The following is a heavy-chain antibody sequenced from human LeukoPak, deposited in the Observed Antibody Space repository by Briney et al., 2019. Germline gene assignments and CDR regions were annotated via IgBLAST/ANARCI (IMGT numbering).Heavy chain of an antibody. CDR3: ARASVRGGNLNTAFDI. J-gene: IGHJ3*02. V-gene: IGHV3-30-3*01. Sequence: PGGSLRLSCAASGFTFSSYAMHWVRQAPGKGLEWVAVISYDGSNKYYADSVKGRFTISRDNSKNTLYLQMNSLRAEDTAVYYCARASVRGGNLNTAFDIWGQGTMVTVSS. CDR2: ISYDGSNK. CDR1: GFTFSSYA. D-gene: IGHD3-10*02.